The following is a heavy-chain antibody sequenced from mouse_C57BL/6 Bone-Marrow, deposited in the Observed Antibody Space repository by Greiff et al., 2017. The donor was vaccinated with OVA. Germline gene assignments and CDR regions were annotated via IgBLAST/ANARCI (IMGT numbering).Heavy chain of an antibody. CDR1: GYTFTSYG. CDR3: ARSGWDGAWFAY. V-gene: IGHV1-81*01. J-gene: IGHJ3*01. CDR2: IYPRSGNT. Sequence: QVQLQQSGAELARPGASVKLSCKASGYTFTSYGISWVKQRTGQGLEWIGEIYPRSGNTYYNEKIKGKATLTADKSSSTAYMELRSLTSEDSAVYFCARSGWDGAWFAYWGQGTLVTVSA. D-gene: IGHD3-1*01.